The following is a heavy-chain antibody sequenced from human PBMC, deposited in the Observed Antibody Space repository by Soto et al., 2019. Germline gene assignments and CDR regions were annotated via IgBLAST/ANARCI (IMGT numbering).Heavy chain of an antibody. CDR2: MYNTGST. D-gene: IGHD2-21*02. CDR3: ARDLWGYCGADCYPLDV. V-gene: IGHV4-59*01. Sequence: SETLSLTCTFSGVSISSYYWSWIRQPPGKGLVWIGYMYNTGSTIYNPSLKSRVTISVDTSKDQFSLKLNSVTAADTAVYYCARDLWGYCGADCYPLDVWGQGTTVTVSS. J-gene: IGHJ6*02. CDR1: GVSISSYY.